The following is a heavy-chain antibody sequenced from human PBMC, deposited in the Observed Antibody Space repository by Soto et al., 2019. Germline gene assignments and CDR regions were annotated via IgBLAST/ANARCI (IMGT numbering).Heavy chain of an antibody. J-gene: IGHJ4*02. CDR2: LSYDGNNK. V-gene: IGHV3-30-3*01. Sequence: PWWSLRLSCAASVFTFSNYAIHWFRQAPGKGLEWVAVLSYDGNNKHYADSVKGRFTISRDNSKNTLFLQMNSLRAEDTAVYYCARGPIGDAAMVTNYFDYWGQGTLVTVSS. D-gene: IGHD5-18*01. CDR1: VFTFSNYA. CDR3: ARGPIGDAAMVTNYFDY.